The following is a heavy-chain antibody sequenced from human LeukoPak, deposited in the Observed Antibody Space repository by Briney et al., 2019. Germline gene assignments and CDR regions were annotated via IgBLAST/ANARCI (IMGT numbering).Heavy chain of an antibody. CDR3: ARQGDYVGNWFDP. Sequence: SETLSLTCTVSGGSISSHYWSWIRQPPGKGLEWIGYIYYSGSTNYNPSLKSRVTISVDTSDNQFSLKLSSVTAADTAVYYCARQGDYVGNWFDPWGQGTLVTVSP. D-gene: IGHD4-23*01. CDR1: GGSISSHY. CDR2: IYYSGST. V-gene: IGHV4-59*08. J-gene: IGHJ5*02.